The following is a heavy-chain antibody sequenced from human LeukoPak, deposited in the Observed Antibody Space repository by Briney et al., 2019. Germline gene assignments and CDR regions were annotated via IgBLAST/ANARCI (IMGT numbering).Heavy chain of an antibody. CDR3: ARSGGPITVVPPVTNWFDP. V-gene: IGHV3-7*01. CDR2: IKQDGSEK. Sequence: GGSLRLSCAASGFTFSSYWMSWVRQAPGKGLEWVANIKQDGSEKYYVDSVKGRFTISRDNAKNSLYLQMNSLRAEDTAVYYCARSGGPITVVPPVTNWFDPWGQGTLVTVSS. D-gene: IGHD2-2*01. J-gene: IGHJ5*02. CDR1: GFTFSSYW.